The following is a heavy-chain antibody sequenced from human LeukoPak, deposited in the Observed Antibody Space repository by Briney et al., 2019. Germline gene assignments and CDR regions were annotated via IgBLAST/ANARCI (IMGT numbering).Heavy chain of an antibody. J-gene: IGHJ4*02. CDR1: GFTLCTSA. V-gene: IGHV3-23*01. CDR2: IGGSGGSS. Sequence: GGALRLSCAGSGFTLCTSALSWVRQAPGKGLEWVSAIGGSGGSSFYADSVKGRFTVSRDNSKNTLYLQMNSLRAEDTAVYYCAGRIAVAGTLEFWGQGTLVTVSS. D-gene: IGHD6-19*01. CDR3: AGRIAVAGTLEF.